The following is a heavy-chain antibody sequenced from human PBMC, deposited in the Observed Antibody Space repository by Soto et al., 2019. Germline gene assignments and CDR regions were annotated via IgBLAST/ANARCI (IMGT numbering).Heavy chain of an antibody. CDR2: INAANGNT. J-gene: IGHJ3*02. D-gene: IGHD3-9*01. CDR3: ARDRLDRASLRYLDAFEI. Sequence: QAQLVQSGAEVRKPGASIKVSCGTSGYTFAEYILHWVRLAPGQGLEWMGWINAANGNTRYSKKLQGRLTITRDTSAGTAYMELTSLTPEDSAVYYCARDRLDRASLRYLDAFEIWGQGTMVPVSS. CDR1: GYTFAEYI. V-gene: IGHV1-3*01.